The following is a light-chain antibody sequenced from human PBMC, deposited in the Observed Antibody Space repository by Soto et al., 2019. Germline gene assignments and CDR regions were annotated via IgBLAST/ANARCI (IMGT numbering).Light chain of an antibody. CDR1: SSNIGNDY. J-gene: IGLJ1*01. V-gene: IGLV1-51*01. Sequence: QSVLTQPPSVSAAPGQQVTISCSRSSSNIGNDYGSWYQQLPGTAPKLLIYDNNKRAAGIPDRFSGSESGTSATLGITGLQTGDEADYYCGRWDSRLSTYVFGTGTKVTVL. CDR3: GRWDSRLSTYV. CDR2: DNN.